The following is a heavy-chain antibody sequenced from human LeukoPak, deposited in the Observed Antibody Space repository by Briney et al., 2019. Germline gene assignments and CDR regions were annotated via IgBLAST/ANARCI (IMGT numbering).Heavy chain of an antibody. Sequence: PGGSLRLSCAASGFTVSSNYMSWVRQPPGKGLEWVSVTYSGGDTSYADSVKGRFTISRDSSKNTLYLQMNSLRAEDTAVYYCARDPGYTYGYLFDYWGQGTLVTVSS. J-gene: IGHJ4*02. V-gene: IGHV3-53*01. CDR3: ARDPGYTYGYLFDY. CDR2: TYSGGDT. D-gene: IGHD5-18*01. CDR1: GFTVSSNY.